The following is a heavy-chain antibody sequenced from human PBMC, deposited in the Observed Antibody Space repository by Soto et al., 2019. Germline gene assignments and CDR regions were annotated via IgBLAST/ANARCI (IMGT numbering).Heavy chain of an antibody. V-gene: IGHV3-30-3*01. D-gene: IGHD3-3*02. Sequence: GGSLRLSCAASNFPFRSYSFHWVRQTPGKGLEWVSLISHDGTNKYYAGSVRGRFTISRDNSKNTLYLQMTSLRVQDTAVYYCVRAGPTQSPPFQYYGLDTSGQGTTVTVSS. CDR3: VRAGPTQSPPFQYYGLDT. CDR2: ISHDGTNK. CDR1: NFPFRSYS. J-gene: IGHJ6*02.